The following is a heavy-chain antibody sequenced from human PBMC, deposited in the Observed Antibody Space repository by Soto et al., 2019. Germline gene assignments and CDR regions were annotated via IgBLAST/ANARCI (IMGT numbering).Heavy chain of an antibody. CDR3: ARVAKAVVVPAAMGFDY. CDR2: IYYSGST. J-gene: IGHJ4*02. Sequence: SETLSLTCTVSGGSISSGGYYWSWIRQHPGKGLEWIGYIYYSGSTYYNPSLKSRVTISVDTSKNQFSLKLSSVTAADTAVYYCARVAKAVVVPAAMGFDYWGQGTQVTVSS. CDR1: GGSISSGGYY. D-gene: IGHD2-2*01. V-gene: IGHV4-31*03.